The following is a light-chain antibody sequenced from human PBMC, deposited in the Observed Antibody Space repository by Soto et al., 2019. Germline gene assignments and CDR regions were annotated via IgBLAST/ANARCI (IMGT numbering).Light chain of an antibody. V-gene: IGKV1-9*01. CDR1: QNINNY. CDR2: HAS. CDR3: QQVESYPST. J-gene: IGKJ4*02. Sequence: DIQMTQSPSSLSASVGDRVTITCQASQNINNYLNWYQQKPGTAPKVLIYHASNLQSGVPSRFSGSGSGTEFTLTISSLQPDDFATYYCQQVESYPSTFGGGTKV.